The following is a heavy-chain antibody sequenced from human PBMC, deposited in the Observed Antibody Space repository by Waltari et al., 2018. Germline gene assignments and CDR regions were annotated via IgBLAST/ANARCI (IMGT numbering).Heavy chain of an antibody. CDR3: ARDYCDRANCHGMDV. CDR1: EFTFRSSA. Sequence: QVQLVESGGGVVQPGGSLRLSCAASEFTFRSSAMHWVRQAPGKGLEWVAVISYNGRNIYYVDSVKGRFTISRDNSKKTLYMQMNSLTVEDTAVYYCARDYCDRANCHGMDVWGQGTTVTV. J-gene: IGHJ6*02. V-gene: IGHV3-30*04. D-gene: IGHD3-22*01. CDR2: ISYNGRNI.